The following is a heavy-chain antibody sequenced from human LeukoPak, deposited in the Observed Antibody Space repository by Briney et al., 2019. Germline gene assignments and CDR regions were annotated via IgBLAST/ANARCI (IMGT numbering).Heavy chain of an antibody. CDR2: IKTDGSEK. J-gene: IGHJ1*01. Sequence: GASLRLSCAASGFTFNRYSMNWVRQAPGKGLQWVADIKTDGSEKYYVDSVKGRFTISRDNAKNSLYLQMNSLRAEDTAVYYCATYSSLNRREFQFWGQGTLLTVPS. CDR1: GFTFNRYS. V-gene: IGHV3-7*01. CDR3: ATYSSLNRREFQF. D-gene: IGHD3-22*01.